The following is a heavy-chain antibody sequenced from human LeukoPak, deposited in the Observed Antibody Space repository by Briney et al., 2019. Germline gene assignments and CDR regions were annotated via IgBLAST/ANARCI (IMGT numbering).Heavy chain of an antibody. D-gene: IGHD3-9*01. Sequence: PGGSLRLSCVASGCTSSSYAMCWVRQAPGKGLEWVSAISGSCGSTYYADSVKGRFTISRDNSKNTLFLQMNSLRAEDTAVYYCAKDPYAILTGYRYYFVSWGQGTLVTVSS. CDR1: GCTSSSYA. CDR2: ISGSCGST. J-gene: IGHJ4*02. CDR3: AKDPYAILTGYRYYFVS. V-gene: IGHV3-23*01.